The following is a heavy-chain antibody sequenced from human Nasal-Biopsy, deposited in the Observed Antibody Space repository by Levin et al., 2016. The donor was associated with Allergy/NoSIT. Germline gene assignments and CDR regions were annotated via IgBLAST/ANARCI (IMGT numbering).Heavy chain of an antibody. CDR3: ARESVTISMVDY. Sequence: SETLSLTCTVSGDFFTPSYWTWVRQPPGKGLQWIGYLYSGGNTNYNPSLKSRVSMSVDTSKNQFSLTLSSVTAADTAVYYCARESVTISMVDYWGPGTHVPVSS. V-gene: IGHV4-4*08. CDR2: LYSGGNT. D-gene: IGHD2-8*01. CDR1: GDFFTPSY. J-gene: IGHJ4*02.